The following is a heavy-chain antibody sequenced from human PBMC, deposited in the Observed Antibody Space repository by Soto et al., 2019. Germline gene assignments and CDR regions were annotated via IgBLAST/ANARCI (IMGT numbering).Heavy chain of an antibody. CDR1: GYTFTPYY. CDR3: ASVAISFTGWYKHFDY. CDR2: INPSGASA. V-gene: IGHV1-46*01. J-gene: IGHJ4*02. Sequence: GXALKVCCKATGYTFTPYYNDWGRKAPVQGLEGMGIINPSGASATYAQKFQGRLTMTRDTSASTVYMELSSLRSEDTAVYYCASVAISFTGWYKHFDYWGQGTLVTVSS. D-gene: IGHD6-19*01.